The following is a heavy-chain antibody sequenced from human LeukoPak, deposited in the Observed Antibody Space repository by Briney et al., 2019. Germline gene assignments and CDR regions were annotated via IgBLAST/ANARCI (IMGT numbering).Heavy chain of an antibody. J-gene: IGHJ4*02. CDR1: GGSISSSSYY. V-gene: IGHV4-39*07. Sequence: PSETLSLTCTVSGGSISSSSYYWGWIRQPPGKGLEWIGSIYYSGSTYYNPSLKSRVTISVDTSKNQFSLKLSAVTAADTAMYYCARRRIEPNSSGWDLWGQGTLVTVSS. CDR2: IYYSGST. D-gene: IGHD6-19*01. CDR3: ARRRIEPNSSGWDL.